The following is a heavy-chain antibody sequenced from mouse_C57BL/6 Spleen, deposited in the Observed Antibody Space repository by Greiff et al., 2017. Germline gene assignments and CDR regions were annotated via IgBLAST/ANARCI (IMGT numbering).Heavy chain of an antibody. CDR3: ARHEGLRSLLGAMDY. J-gene: IGHJ4*01. Sequence: EVNVVESGGDLVKPGGSLKLSCAASGFTFSSYGMSWVRQTPDKRLEWVATISSGGSYTYYPDSVKGRFTISRDNAKNTLYLQMSSLKSEDTAMXYCARHEGLRSLLGAMDYWGQGTSVTVSS. CDR1: GFTFSSYG. D-gene: IGHD6-2*01. V-gene: IGHV5-6*01. CDR2: ISSGGSYT.